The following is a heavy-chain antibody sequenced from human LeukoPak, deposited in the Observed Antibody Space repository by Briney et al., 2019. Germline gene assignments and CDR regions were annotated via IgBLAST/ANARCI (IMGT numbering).Heavy chain of an antibody. CDR3: ARESLRKGAFDI. CDR2: ISAYNGNT. Sequence: ASVKVSCKASGYTFTSYGISWVRQAPGQGLEWMGWISAYNGNTNYAQKLQGRATMTTDTSTSTAYMELRSLRSDDTAVYYCARESLRKGAFDIWGQGTMVTVSS. V-gene: IGHV1-18*01. CDR1: GYTFTSYG. D-gene: IGHD5-12*01. J-gene: IGHJ3*02.